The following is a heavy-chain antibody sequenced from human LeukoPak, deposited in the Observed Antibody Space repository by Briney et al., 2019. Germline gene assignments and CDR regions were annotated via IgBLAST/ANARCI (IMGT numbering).Heavy chain of an antibody. CDR3: AREAPNRSTNYYYYYYMDV. V-gene: IGHV4-61*02. CDR2: IYTSGST. J-gene: IGHJ6*03. CDR1: GGSISSGSYY. Sequence: PSETLSLTCTVSGGSISSGSYYWSWIRQPAGKGLEWIGRIYTSGSTNYNPSLKSRVTISVDTSKNQFSLKLSSVTAADTAVYYCAREAPNRSTNYYYYYYMDVWGKGTTVTVSS. D-gene: IGHD1-14*01.